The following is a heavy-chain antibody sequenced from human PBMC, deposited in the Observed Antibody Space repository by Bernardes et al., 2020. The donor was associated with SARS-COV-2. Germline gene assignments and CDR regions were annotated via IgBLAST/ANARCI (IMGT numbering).Heavy chain of an antibody. J-gene: IGHJ4*02. Sequence: ASLKVSCKASGYTYTTYGIGWVRQAPGHGLEWLGWISGYNGNTTYARPLQGRISMTSDLSTKTAFMELRRLRIDDTAVYYCARVEGFCSGGTCFSLFYFDHWGQGTLVSVSS. CDR3: ARVEGFCSGGTCFSLFYFDH. D-gene: IGHD2-15*01. CDR1: GYTYTTYG. CDR2: ISGYNGNT. V-gene: IGHV1-18*04.